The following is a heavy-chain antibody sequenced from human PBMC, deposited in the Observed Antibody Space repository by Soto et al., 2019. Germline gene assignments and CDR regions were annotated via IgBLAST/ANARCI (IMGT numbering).Heavy chain of an antibody. V-gene: IGHV4-34*01. D-gene: IGHD2-15*01. CDR2: INHSGST. J-gene: IGHJ6*03. Sequence: SETLSLTCAVYGGSFSGYYWSWIRQPPGKGLEWIGEINHSGSTNYNPSLKSRVTISVDTSKNQFSLKLSSVTAADTAVYYCARGEIYCSGGSCYSVDYYYYYMDVWGKGTTVTVSS. CDR1: GGSFSGYY. CDR3: ARGEIYCSGGSCYSVDYYYYYMDV.